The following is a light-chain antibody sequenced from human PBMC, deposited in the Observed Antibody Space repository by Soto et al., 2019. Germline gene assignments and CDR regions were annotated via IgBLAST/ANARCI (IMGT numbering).Light chain of an antibody. V-gene: IGKV3D-15*01. Sequence: IVMTQSPATLSVSPGERATLSCGASQSVSTNLAWYQQKPGQVPRLLIYGASTRATGIPARFSGSGSGTEFTLTISSLQSEDFAVYYCQQYNNWPPLTFGGGTKVEIK. J-gene: IGKJ4*01. CDR1: QSVSTN. CDR3: QQYNNWPPLT. CDR2: GAS.